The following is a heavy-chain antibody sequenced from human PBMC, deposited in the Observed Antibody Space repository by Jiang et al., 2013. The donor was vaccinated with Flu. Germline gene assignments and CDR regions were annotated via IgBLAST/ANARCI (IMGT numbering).Heavy chain of an antibody. CDR3: ARHRSGSYYYGMDV. CDR1: GGSISSSSYY. CDR2: IYYSGST. V-gene: IGHV4-39*01. D-gene: IGHD1-26*01. J-gene: IGHJ6*02. Sequence: GSGLVKPSETLSLTCTVSGGSISSSSYYWGWIRQPPGKGLEWIGSIYYSGSTYYNPSLKSRVTISVDTSKNQFSLKLSSVTAADTAVYYCARHRSGSYYYGMDVWGQGTTGHRLL.